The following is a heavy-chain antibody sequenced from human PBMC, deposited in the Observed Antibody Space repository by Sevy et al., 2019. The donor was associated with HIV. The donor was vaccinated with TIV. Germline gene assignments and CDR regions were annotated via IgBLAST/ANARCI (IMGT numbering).Heavy chain of an antibody. Sequence: GGSLRLSCTASGFDFANAWMNWVRQAPGKGLEWVGHIKSITDGGAADYAAPVKSRFTISRHDSKNTLYLHMNSLKAEDTAVYYCSTDDLISYWGRGTLVTVSS. J-gene: IGHJ4*02. CDR3: STDDLISY. CDR2: IKSITDGGAA. V-gene: IGHV3-15*07. CDR1: GFDFANAW.